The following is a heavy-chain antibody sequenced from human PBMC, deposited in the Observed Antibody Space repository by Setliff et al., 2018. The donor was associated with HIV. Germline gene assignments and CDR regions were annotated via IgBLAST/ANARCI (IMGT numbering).Heavy chain of an antibody. CDR1: GGSVNDFY. D-gene: IGHD3-10*01. CDR3: ARGSYTVRIDY. CDR2: IHSSGST. Sequence: PSETLSLTCTVSGGSVNDFYCNWIRQPPGKGPEWIGYIHSSGSTIYNPSLKSRITISLDTSKEQFSLELSSATAADTAVYYCARGSYTVRIDYWGQGTRVTVSS. V-gene: IGHV4-4*09. J-gene: IGHJ4*02.